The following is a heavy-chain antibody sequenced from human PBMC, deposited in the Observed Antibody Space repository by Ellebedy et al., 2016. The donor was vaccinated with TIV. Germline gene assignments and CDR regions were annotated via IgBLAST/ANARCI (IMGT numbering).Heavy chain of an antibody. CDR2: LSGSGGRT. CDR1: GFTFGSYA. CDR3: AKGDEFWSGYSPTYHYGMDV. V-gene: IGHV3-23*01. Sequence: GESLKISXAASGFTFGSYATNWVRLAPGKGLEWVSGLSGSGGRTYYAESVKGRFAISRDNSKNTVSLLMNSLRADDMGVYYCAKGDEFWSGYSPTYHYGMDVWGQGTTVSVSS. J-gene: IGHJ6*02. D-gene: IGHD3-3*01.